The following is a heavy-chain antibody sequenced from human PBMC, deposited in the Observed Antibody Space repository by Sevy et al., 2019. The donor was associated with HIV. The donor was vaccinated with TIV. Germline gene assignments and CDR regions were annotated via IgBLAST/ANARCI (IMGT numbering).Heavy chain of an antibody. V-gene: IGHV6-1*01. J-gene: IGHJ6*02. D-gene: IGHD1-20*01. CDR1: GDSVSSNSAA. CDR3: ARDGLTYGGMDV. Sequence: KQSQTLSLTCAISGDSVSSNSAAWNWIGQSESRGLEWLGRRYYRSKWYNDYAVSVKSRITINPDTSKNQVSLQLNSVTPEDTAIYYCARDGLTYGGMDVWGQGTTVTVSS. CDR2: RYYRSKWYN.